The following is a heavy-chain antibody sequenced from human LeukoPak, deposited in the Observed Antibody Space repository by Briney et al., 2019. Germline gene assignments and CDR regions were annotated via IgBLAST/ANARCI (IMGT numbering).Heavy chain of an antibody. J-gene: IGHJ3*02. V-gene: IGHV4-59*01. CDR2: IYYSGST. CDR1: GGSISSYY. CDR3: ARAPYYYDSSGRSIAFDI. D-gene: IGHD3-22*01. Sequence: PSETLSLTCTVSGGSISSYYWSWIRQPPGKGLEWIGYIYYSGSTNYNPSLKSRVTISVDTSKKQFSLKMRSVTAADTAVYYCARAPYYYDSSGRSIAFDIWGQGTMVTVSS.